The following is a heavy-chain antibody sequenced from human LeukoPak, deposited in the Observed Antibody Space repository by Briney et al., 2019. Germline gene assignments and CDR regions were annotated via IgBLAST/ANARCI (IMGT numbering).Heavy chain of an antibody. CDR1: GYNFNIYW. Sequence: PGESLKVSCKGSGYNFNIYWIGWVRQLPGKGLEWMGIIYPDDSDTRYNPSFQGQVTISADKSITTAYLQWSSLQPSDTAIYYCARRSRSDFFDYWGQGTMVTVSS. CDR3: ARRSRSDFFDY. CDR2: IYPDDSDT. V-gene: IGHV5-51*01. J-gene: IGHJ4*02.